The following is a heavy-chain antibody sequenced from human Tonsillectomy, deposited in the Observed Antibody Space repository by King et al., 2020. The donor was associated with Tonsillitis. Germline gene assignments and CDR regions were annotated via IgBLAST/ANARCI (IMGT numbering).Heavy chain of an antibody. Sequence: VQLVESGGGLVQPGGSLRLSCAASGFTFSSYEMNWVRQAPGKGLEWVSYISSSGSAIYYADSVKGRFTIPRENAKNSLYLQMNSLRAEDMAVYYCASGEVGPLFHYWGQGTLVTVSS. J-gene: IGHJ4*02. CDR3: ASGEVGPLFHY. D-gene: IGHD1-26*01. V-gene: IGHV3-48*03. CDR2: ISSSGSAI. CDR1: GFTFSSYE.